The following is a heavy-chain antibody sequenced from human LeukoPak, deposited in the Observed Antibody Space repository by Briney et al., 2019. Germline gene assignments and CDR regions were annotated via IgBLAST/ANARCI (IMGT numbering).Heavy chain of an antibody. CDR2: IIPIFATT. J-gene: IGHJ6*03. Sequence: GSSLKVSCKASGGTFSSYAISWVRQAPGQGLEWMGGIIPIFATTNYPQKLQGRVTITADDSTSTAYMELSSLRSEDAAVYYCARGIVVGSLYYMDVWGKGTTVTVSS. CDR3: ARGIVVGSLYYMDV. D-gene: IGHD2-21*01. CDR1: GGTFSSYA. V-gene: IGHV1-69*01.